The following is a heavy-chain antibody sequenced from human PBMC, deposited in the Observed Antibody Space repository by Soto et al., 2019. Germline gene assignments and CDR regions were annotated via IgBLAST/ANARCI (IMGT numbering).Heavy chain of an antibody. CDR1: GGCISSGCYY. Sequence: LSLTCTVAGGCISSGCYYWSWIRQHPGKGLEWIGYIYYSGSTYYNPSLKSRVTISVDTSKNQFSLKLSSVTAADTAVYYCARDGGRCSSTSCYDYYYGMDVWGQGTTVTVSS. D-gene: IGHD2-2*01. J-gene: IGHJ6*02. CDR3: ARDGGRCSSTSCYDYYYGMDV. CDR2: IYYSGST. V-gene: IGHV4-31*03.